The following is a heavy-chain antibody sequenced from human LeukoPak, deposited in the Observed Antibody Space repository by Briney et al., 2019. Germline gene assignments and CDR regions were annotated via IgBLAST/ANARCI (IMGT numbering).Heavy chain of an antibody. CDR3: ARHESSVVPSSFDY. CDR2: IYYSGST. V-gene: IGHV4-59*08. J-gene: IGHJ4*02. D-gene: IGHD2-2*01. CDR1: GGSISSYY. Sequence: SETLSLTCTVSGGSISSYYWSWIRQPPGKGLEWIGYIYYSGSTNYNPSLKSRVTISVDTSKNQFSLKLSSVTAADTAVYYCARHESSVVPSSFDYWGQGTLSPSPQ.